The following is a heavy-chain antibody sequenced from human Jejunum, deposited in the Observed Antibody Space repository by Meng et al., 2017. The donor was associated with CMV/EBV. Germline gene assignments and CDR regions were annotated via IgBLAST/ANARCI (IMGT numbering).Heavy chain of an antibody. CDR2: VYWDDDK. CDR3: VRSGGSTWYEENNWFDP. D-gene: IGHD6-13*01. V-gene: IGHV2-5*02. J-gene: IGHJ5*02. CDR1: GFSLTTSGLG. Sequence: SGFSLTTSGLGVGWIRQPPGKALEWLALVYWDDDKRYNPSLKTRLTITRDTSKNQVVLIMTNMDPVDTGTYYCVRSGGSTWYEENNWFDPWGQGTLVTVS.